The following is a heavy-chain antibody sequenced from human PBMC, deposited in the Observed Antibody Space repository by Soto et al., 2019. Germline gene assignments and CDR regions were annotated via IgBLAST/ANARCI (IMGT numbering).Heavy chain of an antibody. CDR1: RCFISSGS. J-gene: IGHJ4*02. V-gene: IGHV3-33*07. D-gene: IGHD1-1*01. CDR3: VRDPYLPTAGRLASLHY. Sequence: HPSETLSLTCAVSRCFISSGSWWSWVRQPPGKGLEWVAVIWYDGVNKYYAYSVKRRFTISRDNSNKTLYVQRNSLKAEETAVYYCVRDPYLPTAGRLASLHYWGPGTLVTVSS. CDR2: IWYDGVNK.